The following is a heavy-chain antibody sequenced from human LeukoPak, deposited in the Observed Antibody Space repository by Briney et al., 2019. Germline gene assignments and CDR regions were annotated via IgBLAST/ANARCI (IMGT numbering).Heavy chain of an antibody. CDR3: ARDESYGIAVAGTLGWFDP. CDR1: GGTFSSYA. D-gene: IGHD6-19*01. Sequence: SVKVSCKASGGTFSSYAISWVRQAPGQGLEWMGGIIPIFGTANYAQKFQGRVTITTDESTSTAYMELSSLRSEDTAVYYCARDESYGIAVAGTLGWFDPWGQGTLVTVSS. J-gene: IGHJ5*02. V-gene: IGHV1-69*05. CDR2: IIPIFGTA.